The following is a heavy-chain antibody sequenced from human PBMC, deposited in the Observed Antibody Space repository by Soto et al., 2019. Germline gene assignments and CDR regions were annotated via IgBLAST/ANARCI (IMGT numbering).Heavy chain of an antibody. V-gene: IGHV1-3*01. CDR2: INAGNGNP. D-gene: IGHD6-13*01. CDR1: GYTFTSYA. J-gene: IGHJ4*02. Sequence: QVQLVQSGAEVKKPGASVKVSCKASGYTFTSYAMHWVRQAPGQRLEWMGWINAGNGNPKYSQKFQGRVTITRDTSASTAYMELSILRSEDTAVYYCARCFSSSWYRYFDYWGQGTLVTVSS. CDR3: ARCFSSSWYRYFDY.